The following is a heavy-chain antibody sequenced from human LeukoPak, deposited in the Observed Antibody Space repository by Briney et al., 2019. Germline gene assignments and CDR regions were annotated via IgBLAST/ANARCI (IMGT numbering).Heavy chain of an antibody. V-gene: IGHV3-23*01. CDR2: IRSNGDTA. J-gene: IGHJ4*02. Sequence: QPGGSLRLSCAASGFTFSRIAMTWVRQAPGKGLEWVSTIRSNGDTAYNADSVRGRFAISRDNSKNALFLQMNSLRVEDTAIYYRAKGQELDDGVFDSWGQGTLVTVSS. CDR3: AKGQELDDGVFDS. D-gene: IGHD1-1*01. CDR1: GFTFSRIA.